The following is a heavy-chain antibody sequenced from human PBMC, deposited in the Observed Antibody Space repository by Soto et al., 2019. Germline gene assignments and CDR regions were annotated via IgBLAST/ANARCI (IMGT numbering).Heavy chain of an antibody. CDR3: PKDRDILTGSYSPNSFDY. D-gene: IGHD3-9*01. Sequence: GGSLRLSCTASGFTFGDYAMSWFRQAPGKGLEWVGFIRSNTFGGASIYAASVKGRFSISRDDSKSIAYLQMNSLKIEDTAVYYCPKDRDILTGSYSPNSFDYWGQGTLVTVSS. CDR2: IRSNTFGGAS. V-gene: IGHV3-49*03. J-gene: IGHJ4*02. CDR1: GFTFGDYA.